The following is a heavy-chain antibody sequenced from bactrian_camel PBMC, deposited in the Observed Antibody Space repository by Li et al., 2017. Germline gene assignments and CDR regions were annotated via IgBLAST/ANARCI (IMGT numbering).Heavy chain of an antibody. D-gene: IGHD1*01. J-gene: IGHJ4*01. Sequence: HVQLVESGGGPVQAGGSLKLSCESSSHIVRSCSMGWFRQGPGMERECVSSISSFGTTTYADSVKGRCIISRDNAKIAQYLQRNSVRTEEMAVYYCAACGQDPNFRLWGQGTQVTVS. CDR2: ISSFGTT. CDR3: AACGQDPNFRL. V-gene: IGHV3S55*01. CDR1: SHIVRSCS.